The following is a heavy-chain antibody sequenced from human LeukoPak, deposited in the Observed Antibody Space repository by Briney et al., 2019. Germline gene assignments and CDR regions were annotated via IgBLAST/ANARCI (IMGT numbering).Heavy chain of an antibody. CDR2: VSGSGDTT. J-gene: IGHJ4*02. CDR3: AKARGFAEFDY. Sequence: PGGSLRVSCAASGFSFSGHGMRWVRQAPGKGLEWVAAVSGSGDTTYYADSVKGRFIISRDNSKNTLYLQMNSLRAEDTALYFCAKARGFAEFDYWGQGTLVTVSS. V-gene: IGHV3-23*01. CDR1: GFSFSGHG. D-gene: IGHD3-10*01.